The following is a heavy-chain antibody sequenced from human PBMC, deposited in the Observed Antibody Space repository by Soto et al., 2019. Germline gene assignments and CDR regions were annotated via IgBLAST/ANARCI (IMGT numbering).Heavy chain of an antibody. CDR2: IYTSGST. V-gene: IGHV4-4*07. Sequence: KLSETLSLTCTVSGGSISSYYWSWIRQPAGKGLEWIGRIYTSGSTNYNPPLKSRVTMSVDTSKNQFSLKLSSVTAADTAVYYCARDQVSSSWLINWFDPWGHGTLVTVSS. D-gene: IGHD6-13*01. CDR3: ARDQVSSSWLINWFDP. J-gene: IGHJ5*02. CDR1: GGSISSYY.